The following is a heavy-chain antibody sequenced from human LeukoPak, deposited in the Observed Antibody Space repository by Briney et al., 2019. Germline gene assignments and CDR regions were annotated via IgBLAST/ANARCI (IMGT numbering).Heavy chain of an antibody. CDR3: AREDGDGYNSFFDY. Sequence: SETLSLTCTVSGGSISSYYWSWIRQPPGKGLEWIGYIYYSGSTHYNPSLKSRVTISVDTSKNQFSLKLSSVTAADTAVYYCAREDGDGYNSFFDYWGQGTLVTVSS. V-gene: IGHV4-59*01. CDR2: IYYSGST. J-gene: IGHJ4*02. CDR1: GGSISSYY. D-gene: IGHD5-24*01.